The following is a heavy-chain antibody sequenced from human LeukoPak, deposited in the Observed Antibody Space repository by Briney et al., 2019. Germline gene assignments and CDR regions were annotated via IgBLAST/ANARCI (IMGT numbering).Heavy chain of an antibody. V-gene: IGHV1-2*02. CDR3: ATRSGSYIQLDS. Sequence: ASVKVSCKASGYIFNGYYVHWVRQAPGQGLECMGWINPNTGETNHNHAQKFQGRVTMTIDTSVNTAYMDLFSLRSDDTAVYYCATRSGSYIQLDSWGQGTLVTVSS. D-gene: IGHD3-10*01. CDR2: INPNTGETNH. J-gene: IGHJ4*02. CDR1: GYIFNGYY.